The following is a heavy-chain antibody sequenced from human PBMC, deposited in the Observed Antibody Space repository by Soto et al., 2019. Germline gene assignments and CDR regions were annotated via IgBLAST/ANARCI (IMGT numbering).Heavy chain of an antibody. CDR3: AKGDGGYFDH. CDR2: IEISGRAT. V-gene: IGHV3-23*05. D-gene: IGHD3-16*01. J-gene: IGHJ4*02. CDR1: GFSFSNYA. Sequence: GGSLRLSCIASGFSFSNYAMIWVRQAPGKGPEWVSSIEISGRATHYADAVKGRFTISRDDSKNAVYLQMNSLRGEDTAVYFCAKGDGGYFDHWGQGSLVTVSS.